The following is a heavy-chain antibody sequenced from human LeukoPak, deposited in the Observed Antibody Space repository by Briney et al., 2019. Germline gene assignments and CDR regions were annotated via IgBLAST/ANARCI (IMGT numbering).Heavy chain of an antibody. J-gene: IGHJ6*02. D-gene: IGHD3-3*01. CDR1: GFTFSSYW. Sequence: GGSLRLSCAASGFTFSSYWMSWVRQAPGKGLEWVANIKQDGSEKYYVDSVKGRFTISRHNSKNTLYLQMNSLRAEDTAVYYCARVNDFWSGPGPRNYYYYYGMDVWGQGTTVTVSS. V-gene: IGHV3-7*03. CDR3: ARVNDFWSGPGPRNYYYYYGMDV. CDR2: IKQDGSEK.